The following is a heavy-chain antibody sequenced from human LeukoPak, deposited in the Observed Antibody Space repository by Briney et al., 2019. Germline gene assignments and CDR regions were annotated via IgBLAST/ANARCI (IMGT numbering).Heavy chain of an antibody. CDR1: GYSFPGYW. CDR3: ARRMKDSSGWYNWFDP. V-gene: IGHV5-51*01. CDR2: IYPGDSDT. Sequence: GESLKISCKGSGYSFPGYWIGWVRQMPGKGLERMGIIYPGDSDTRYSPSFQGQVSMSVDKSINTAYLQWSSLKASDTAMYYCARRMKDSSGWYNWFDPWGQGTLVTVSS. J-gene: IGHJ5*02. D-gene: IGHD6-19*01.